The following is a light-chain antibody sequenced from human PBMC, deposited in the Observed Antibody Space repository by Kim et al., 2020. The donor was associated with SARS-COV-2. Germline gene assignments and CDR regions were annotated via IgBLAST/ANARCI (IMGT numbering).Light chain of an antibody. CDR2: QDS. J-gene: IGLJ3*02. CDR3: QAWDSRLWV. V-gene: IGLV3-1*01. CDR1: KLGDKY. Sequence: VSPGQTASITCSGDKLGDKYACWYQQKPGQSPVLVIYQDSKRPSGIPERFSGANSGNTATLTISGTQAMDEADYYCQAWDSRLWVFGGGTQLTVL.